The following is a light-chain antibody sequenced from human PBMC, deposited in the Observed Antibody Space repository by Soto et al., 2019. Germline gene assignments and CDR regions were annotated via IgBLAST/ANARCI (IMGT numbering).Light chain of an antibody. V-gene: IGKV3-15*01. Sequence: EIVLTQSPATLSVSPGERATLSCRASQSVTTNLAWYQQKPGQVPRLLISGASTRATDIPARFSGSGSGTEFTLTISSLQSEDLAVYYCQQFDSWTITFGQGTRLEIK. CDR2: GAS. CDR3: QQFDSWTIT. J-gene: IGKJ5*01. CDR1: QSVTTN.